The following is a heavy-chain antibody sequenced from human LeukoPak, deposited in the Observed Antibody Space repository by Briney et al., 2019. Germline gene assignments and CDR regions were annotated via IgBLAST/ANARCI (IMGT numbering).Heavy chain of an antibody. CDR2: INPNSGGT. V-gene: IGHV1-2*02. CDR1: GYTFTGYY. CDR3: ARGVAEAVNWFDP. J-gene: IGHJ5*02. Sequence: GSVKVSCKASGYTFTGYYMHWVRQAPGQGLEWMGWINPNSGGTNYAQKFQGRVTMTRDTSISTAYMELSRLTSDDTAVYYCARGVAEAVNWFDPWGQGTLVTVSS. D-gene: IGHD6-13*01.